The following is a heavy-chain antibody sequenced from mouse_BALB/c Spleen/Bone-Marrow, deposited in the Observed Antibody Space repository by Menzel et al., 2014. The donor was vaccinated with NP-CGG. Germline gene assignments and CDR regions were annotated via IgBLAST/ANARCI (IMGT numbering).Heavy chain of an antibody. Sequence: VHLVESGAGLMKPGASVKISCKATGYTFSSYWIEWVKQRPGHGLEWIGEILPGSGTTNFNEKFKGKATFTADTSSNTAYMQLSSLTSEDSAVYYCARSPYWGQGTLVTVSA. CDR3: ARSPY. CDR2: ILPGSGTT. V-gene: IGHV1-9*01. J-gene: IGHJ3*01. CDR1: GYTFSSYW.